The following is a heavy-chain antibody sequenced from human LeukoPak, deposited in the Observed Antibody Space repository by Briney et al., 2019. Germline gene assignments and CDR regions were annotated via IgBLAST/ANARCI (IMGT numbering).Heavy chain of an antibody. V-gene: IGHV4-39*01. CDR3: ARHRDYNFDYFDY. D-gene: IGHD4-11*01. CDR2: LSYSGST. CDR1: GDSINSNTYY. J-gene: IGHJ4*02. Sequence: PSETLSLTCTVSGDSINSNTYYWGWIRQPPGKGLEWIGSLSYSGSTYYNPSLKSRVTISVDTSKNQFSLKVNFVTAADTAVYYCARHRDYNFDYFDYWGQGTLVTVSS.